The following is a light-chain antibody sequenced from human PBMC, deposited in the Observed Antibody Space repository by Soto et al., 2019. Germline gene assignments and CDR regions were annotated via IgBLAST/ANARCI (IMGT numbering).Light chain of an antibody. CDR3: SSYTSSSPRYV. V-gene: IGLV2-14*03. J-gene: IGLJ1*01. Sequence: QSALTQPASVSGSPGQSITISCTGPSSDVGGFNYVSWYQQHPGKAPKLMIYDVSQRPSGVSNRFSGSNSGNTASLTISGVQAEDEADYYCSSYTSSSPRYVFGTGTKLTVL. CDR1: SSDVGGFNY. CDR2: DVS.